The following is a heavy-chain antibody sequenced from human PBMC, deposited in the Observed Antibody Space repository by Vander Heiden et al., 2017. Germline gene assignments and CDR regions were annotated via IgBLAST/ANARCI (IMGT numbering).Heavy chain of an antibody. V-gene: IGHV3-13*01. J-gene: IGHJ4*02. CDR2: IGTAGDT. D-gene: IGHD6-13*01. CDR1: GFTFSSYD. Sequence: EVQLVESGGGLVQPGGSLRLSCPASGFTFSSYDMHWVRQATGKGLEWVSAIGTAGDTYYPGSVKGRFTISRENAKNSLYLQMNSLRAGDTAVYYCARGGSSWDFDYWGQGTLVTVSS. CDR3: ARGGSSWDFDY.